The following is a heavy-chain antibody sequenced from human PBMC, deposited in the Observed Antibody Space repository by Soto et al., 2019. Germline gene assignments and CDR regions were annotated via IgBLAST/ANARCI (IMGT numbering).Heavy chain of an antibody. CDR3: ARGYCSAVGCYVHYYYGFDV. D-gene: IGHD2-15*01. Sequence: PGGCLRLSCAAAGFTFRNYAMNWVRQAPGKGLELVSSISSNGGSAYYADSVKGRFTISRDNSKNTLYLQMNSLRADDTAVYYCARGYCSAVGCYVHYYYGFDVWGQGTTVTVSS. CDR2: ISSNGGSA. V-gene: IGHV3-23*01. CDR1: GFTFRNYA. J-gene: IGHJ6*02.